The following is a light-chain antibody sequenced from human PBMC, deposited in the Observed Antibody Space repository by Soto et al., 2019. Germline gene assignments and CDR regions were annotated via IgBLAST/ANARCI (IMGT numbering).Light chain of an antibody. Sequence: EIVLTQSPGTLSLSPGERATLSCRASQSVSSSCLAWYQQRPGQAPRLLIYGASSRATAIPDRFSGSGSGTDFTLTISSLQPEDFATYYCQQSYSTPRTFGPGTKVDIK. CDR3: QQSYSTPRT. CDR1: QSVSSSC. J-gene: IGKJ3*01. CDR2: GAS. V-gene: IGKV3-20*01.